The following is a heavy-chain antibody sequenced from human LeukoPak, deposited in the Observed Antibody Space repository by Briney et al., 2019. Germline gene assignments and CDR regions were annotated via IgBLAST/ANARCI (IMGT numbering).Heavy chain of an antibody. CDR1: GFTFDDYA. Sequence: QSGGSLRLSCAASGFTFDDYAMHWVRQAPGKGLEWVSGISWNSGSIGYADSVKGRFTISRDNAKNSLYLQMNSLRAEDTALYYCAKDRTPYGDYSFYFDYWGQGTLVTVSS. D-gene: IGHD4-17*01. CDR2: ISWNSGSI. CDR3: AKDRTPYGDYSFYFDY. V-gene: IGHV3-9*01. J-gene: IGHJ4*02.